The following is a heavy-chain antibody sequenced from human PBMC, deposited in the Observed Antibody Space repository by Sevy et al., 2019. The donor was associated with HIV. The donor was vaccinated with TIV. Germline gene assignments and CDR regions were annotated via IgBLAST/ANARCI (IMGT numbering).Heavy chain of an antibody. J-gene: IGHJ6*03. CDR2: IYYSGST. CDR1: GGSISSYY. Sequence: SETLSLTCTVSGGSISSYYWSWIRQPPGKGLEWIGYIYYSGSTNYKPSLKSRVTISVDASKNQFSLKLSSVTAADTAVYYCARVGPTAAGHGQYYYYYYMDVWGKGTTVTVS. V-gene: IGHV4-59*01. CDR3: ARVGPTAAGHGQYYYYYYMDV.